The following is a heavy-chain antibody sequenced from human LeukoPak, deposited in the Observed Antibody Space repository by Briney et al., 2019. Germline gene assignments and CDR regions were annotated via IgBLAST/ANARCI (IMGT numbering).Heavy chain of an antibody. Sequence: QTGGSLRLAWAASRFTFSSYGMRWVRHAPGRGRGWVAYIQFDGSNEQYADSVKGRFSISRDSSKNILYLQMNSLRAEDTAVYYCAKDRCSNGVGCYYYYMDVWGKGTTVTISS. CDR1: RFTFSSYG. J-gene: IGHJ6*03. V-gene: IGHV3-30*02. D-gene: IGHD2-8*01. CDR2: IQFDGSNE. CDR3: AKDRCSNGVGCYYYYMDV.